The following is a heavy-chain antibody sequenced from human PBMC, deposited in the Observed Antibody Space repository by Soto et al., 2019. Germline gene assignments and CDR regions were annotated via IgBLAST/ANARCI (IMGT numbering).Heavy chain of an antibody. CDR2: IVVGSGNT. J-gene: IGHJ4*02. D-gene: IGHD2-21*02. Sequence: SVKVSCKASGFTFTSSAVQWVRQARGQRLEWIGWIVVGSGNTNYAQKFQERVTITRDMSTSTAYMELSSLRSEDTAVYYCARDRPAYCGGDCYSDGSIDYWGQGTLVTVSS. CDR1: GFTFTSSA. V-gene: IGHV1-58*01. CDR3: ARDRPAYCGGDCYSDGSIDY.